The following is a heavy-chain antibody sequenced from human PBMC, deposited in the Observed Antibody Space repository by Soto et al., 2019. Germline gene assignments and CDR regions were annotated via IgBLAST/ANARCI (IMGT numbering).Heavy chain of an antibody. CDR3: AKDFSAGYCSGGSCYPDY. D-gene: IGHD2-15*01. Sequence: QVQLVESGGGVVQPGRSLRLSCAASGFTFSSYGMHWVRQAPGKGLEWVAVISYDGSNKYYADSVKGRFTISRDNSKNTLYLQMNSLRAEDTAVYYCAKDFSAGYCSGGSCYPDYWGQGTLLTVSS. CDR2: ISYDGSNK. V-gene: IGHV3-30*18. J-gene: IGHJ4*02. CDR1: GFTFSSYG.